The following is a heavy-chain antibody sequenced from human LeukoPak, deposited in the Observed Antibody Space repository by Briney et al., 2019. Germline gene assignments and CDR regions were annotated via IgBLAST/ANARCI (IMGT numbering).Heavy chain of an antibody. V-gene: IGHV3-30-3*01. CDR3: ARTPHYYDSSGNFY. J-gene: IGHJ4*02. CDR2: ISYDGSNK. Sequence: GGSLRLSCAASGFTFSSYAMHWVRQAPGKGLEWVAVISYDGSNKYYADSAKGRFTISRDNSKNTLYLQMNSLRAEDTAVYYCARTPHYYDSSGNFYWGQGTLVTVSS. D-gene: IGHD3-22*01. CDR1: GFTFSSYA.